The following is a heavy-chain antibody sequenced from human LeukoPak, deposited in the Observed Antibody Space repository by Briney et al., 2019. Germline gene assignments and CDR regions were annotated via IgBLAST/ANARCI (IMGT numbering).Heavy chain of an antibody. CDR2: IYYSGST. V-gene: IGHV4-59*08. D-gene: IGHD3-9*01. Sequence: SETLSLTCAVSGGSVNSYYWTWIRQSPGKGLEWIGYIYYSGSTYYNPALKSRVIIFVDTSKTQFSLKLDSVTAADTAVYYCASGYFAADYWGQGTLVTVSS. J-gene: IGHJ4*02. CDR1: GGSVNSYY. CDR3: ASGYFAADY.